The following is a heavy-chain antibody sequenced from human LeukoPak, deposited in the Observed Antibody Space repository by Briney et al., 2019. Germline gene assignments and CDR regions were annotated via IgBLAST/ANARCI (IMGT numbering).Heavy chain of an antibody. D-gene: IGHD3-16*01. J-gene: IGHJ3*02. Sequence: GGSLRLSCAVSGFTFSSYAMSWVRQAPGKGLEWVSSISGSGGSTYYADSVKGQFTISRDNAKNTLYLQMNSLRAEDTAEYYWREPYLDGVVLSIWGQGTMVTVSS. V-gene: IGHV3-23*01. CDR2: ISGSGGST. CDR3: REPYLDGVVLSI. CDR1: GFTFSSYA.